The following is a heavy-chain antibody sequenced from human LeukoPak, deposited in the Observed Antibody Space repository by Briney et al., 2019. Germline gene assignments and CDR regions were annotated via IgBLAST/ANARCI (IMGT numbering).Heavy chain of an antibody. D-gene: IGHD1-26*01. CDR1: GGSISSYC. Sequence: KPSETLSLTSTVSGGSISSYCWSWIRQPPGKGLEWIGYIYYSGSTNHDPSLKSRVTISLDTSKNQFSLKLTSVTAADTAVYYCARGWAYFDYWGQGALVTVSS. V-gene: IGHV4-59*01. J-gene: IGHJ4*02. CDR2: IYYSGST. CDR3: ARGWAYFDY.